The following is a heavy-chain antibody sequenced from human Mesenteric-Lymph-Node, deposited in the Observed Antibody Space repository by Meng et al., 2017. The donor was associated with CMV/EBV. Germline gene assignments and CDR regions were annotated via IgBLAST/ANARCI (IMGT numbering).Heavy chain of an antibody. V-gene: IGHV4-4*02. CDR1: GGSISTKHW. CDR3: ARVPYYDILTGPYFDY. J-gene: IGHJ4*02. Sequence: GGSISTKHWGSWVGEAPGKGLEWIGEIHHGGSTNYSTSLKSRLTISVDESKTQFSLKLSSVTAADTAVYYCARVPYYDILTGPYFDYWGQGTLVTVSS. CDR2: IHHGGST. D-gene: IGHD3-9*01.